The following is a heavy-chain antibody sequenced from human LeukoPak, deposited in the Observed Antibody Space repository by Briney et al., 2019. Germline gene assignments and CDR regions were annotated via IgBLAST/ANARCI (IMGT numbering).Heavy chain of an antibody. CDR1: GFTFSSYS. CDR3: AKDIGERITMIVVVTIGAFDI. Sequence: GGSLRLSCAASGFTFSSYSMNWVRQAPGKGLEWVSSISSSSSYIYYADSVKGRFTISRDNAKNSLYLQMNSLRAEDTAVYYCAKDIGERITMIVVVTIGAFDIWGQGTMVTVSS. D-gene: IGHD3-22*01. CDR2: ISSSSSYI. J-gene: IGHJ3*02. V-gene: IGHV3-21*04.